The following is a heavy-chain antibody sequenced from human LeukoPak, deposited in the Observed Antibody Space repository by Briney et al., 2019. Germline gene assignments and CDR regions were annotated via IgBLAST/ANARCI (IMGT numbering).Heavy chain of an antibody. V-gene: IGHV3-48*03. CDR1: GFTFSSYE. D-gene: IGHD3-22*01. CDR3: VESAYDSSR. CDR2: ISSIGSTI. Sequence: PGGSLRLSCAASGFTFSSYEMNWVRQAPGKGLEWVSYISSIGSTIYYAASVKGRFTISRDNAKKSLYLQMNSLRAEDTAVYYCVESAYDSSRWGQGTLVTVSS. J-gene: IGHJ4*02.